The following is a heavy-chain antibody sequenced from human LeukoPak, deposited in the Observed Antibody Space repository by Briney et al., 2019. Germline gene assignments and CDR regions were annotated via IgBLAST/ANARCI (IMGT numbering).Heavy chain of an antibody. Sequence: PSETLSLTCSVSGASISSSNYYWGWIRQPPEKGLEWIGTISSSGTTYYIPSLKSRVTISIDTSKNQFSLKLSSVTAADTAVYYCARHESANWFDPWGQGTLVIVSS. CDR3: ARHESANWFDP. CDR2: ISSSGTT. J-gene: IGHJ5*02. CDR1: GASISSSNYY. V-gene: IGHV4-39*01.